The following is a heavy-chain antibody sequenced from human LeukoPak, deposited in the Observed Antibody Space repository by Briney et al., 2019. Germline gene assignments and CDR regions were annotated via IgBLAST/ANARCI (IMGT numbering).Heavy chain of an antibody. V-gene: IGHV3-7*04. J-gene: IGHJ4*02. D-gene: IGHD2-2*01. CDR2: IKEDGSEK. CDR1: GFTFSNYW. CDR3: ARGRRDTQYQVFDY. Sequence: GGSLRLSCVASGFTFSNYWMNWVRQAPGKGLERVANIKEDGSEKYYVDSVKGRFTISRDNAKNSVYLQMSSLRDEDTAVFYCARGRRDTQYQVFDYWGQGTLVTVSS.